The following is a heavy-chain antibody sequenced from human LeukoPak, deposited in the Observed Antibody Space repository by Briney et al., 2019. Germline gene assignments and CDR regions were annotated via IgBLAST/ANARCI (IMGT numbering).Heavy chain of an antibody. Sequence: GGSLRLSCAASGFTFSSYGMNWVRQAPGKGLEWVSSITSSSSYIYYGDSVKGRFTISRDNAKNSLYLQMNGLRAEDTAVYYCARHVVAVGFDYWGQGTLVTVSS. J-gene: IGHJ4*02. CDR1: GFTFSSYG. CDR2: ITSSSSYI. V-gene: IGHV3-21*01. CDR3: ARHVVAVGFDY. D-gene: IGHD3-22*01.